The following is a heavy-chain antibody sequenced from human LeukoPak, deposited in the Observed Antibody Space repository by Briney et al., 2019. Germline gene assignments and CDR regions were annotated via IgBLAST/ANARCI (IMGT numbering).Heavy chain of an antibody. CDR3: SRPGWGGFDY. J-gene: IGHJ4*02. CDR2: ISGSSGST. CDR1: GFTFSSYA. V-gene: IGHV3-23*01. D-gene: IGHD3-16*01. Sequence: GGSLRLSCAASGFTFSSYAMTWVRQAPGKGLERVSGISGSSGSTDYADSVKGRFTVSRDNSKNTLYLQMNSLRAEDTAVYYCSRPGWGGFDYWGQGTLVTVS.